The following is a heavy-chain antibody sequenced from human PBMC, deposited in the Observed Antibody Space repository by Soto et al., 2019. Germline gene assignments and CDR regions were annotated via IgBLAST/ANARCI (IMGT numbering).Heavy chain of an antibody. Sequence: QVQLVQSGAEVKKPGASVKVSCKASGYTFTSYAMHWVRQAPGQRLEWMGWINAGNGNTKYSQKFQGRVTITRDTSASTAYIELSSLRSEDTALYYCARGYSGYLACFAPWGQGTLVTVSS. CDR3: ARGYSGYLACFAP. CDR1: GYTFTSYA. CDR2: INAGNGNT. D-gene: IGHD5-12*01. J-gene: IGHJ5*02. V-gene: IGHV1-3*01.